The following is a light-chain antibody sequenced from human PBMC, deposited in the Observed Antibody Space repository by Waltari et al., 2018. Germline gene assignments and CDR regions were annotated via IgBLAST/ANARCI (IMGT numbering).Light chain of an antibody. Sequence: QSALTQPASVSGSPGQSITISCSGTSSDVGGYNYVSWYQQQPGKAPKLMIYDVTNRPSGVSDRFSGSKSGNTASLTISGLQAGDEADYYCSSYTSSGTRVFGGGTKLTVL. CDR1: SSDVGGYNY. CDR2: DVT. V-gene: IGLV2-14*01. J-gene: IGLJ3*02. CDR3: SSYTSSGTRV.